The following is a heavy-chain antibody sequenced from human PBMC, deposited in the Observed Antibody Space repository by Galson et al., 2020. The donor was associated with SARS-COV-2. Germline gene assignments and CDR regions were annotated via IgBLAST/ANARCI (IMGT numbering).Heavy chain of an antibody. V-gene: IGHV3-30*04. Sequence: GGSLRLSCGASGFTFSSYALHWVRQAPGKGLECVAVISYDGHSKYYADSVKGRFTISRDNSKHTLFLQMNTLRVEDSAVYYCARGGGAVVLLVATPFDHWGQGTWFTVAS. J-gene: IGHJ4*02. CDR2: ISYDGHSK. CDR3: ARGGGAVVLLVATPFDH. D-gene: IGHD2-15*01. CDR1: GFTFSSYA.